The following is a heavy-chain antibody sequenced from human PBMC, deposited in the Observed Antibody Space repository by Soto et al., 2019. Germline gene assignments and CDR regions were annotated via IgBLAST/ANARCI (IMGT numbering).Heavy chain of an antibody. J-gene: IGHJ5*02. CDR2: FYSSGSI. CDR1: GYFIGAGGYY. Sequence: SETLSLTCFVSGYFIGAGGYYWSWIRHHPGKGLEWIGSFYSSGSIIYNPSLRSRVSISGDMSTNQFSMSLTSVSAADTARYYCARMYSSGSGWFHPWGQGTLVTVSS. D-gene: IGHD6-19*01. V-gene: IGHV4-31*02. CDR3: ARMYSSGSGWFHP.